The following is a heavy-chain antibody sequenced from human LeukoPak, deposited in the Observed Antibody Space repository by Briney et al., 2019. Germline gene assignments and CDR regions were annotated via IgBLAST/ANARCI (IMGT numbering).Heavy chain of an antibody. CDR3: ARGKLYRKREWLRYYYFDY. Sequence: GGSLRLSCAASGFTFDDYGMSWVRQAPGKGVEWVSGINWNGGSTGYADSVKGRFTISRDNAKNSLYLQMNSLRAEDTALYYCARGKLYRKREWLRYYYFDYWGQGTLVTVSS. CDR1: GFTFDDYG. V-gene: IGHV3-20*04. CDR2: INWNGGST. D-gene: IGHD5-12*01. J-gene: IGHJ4*02.